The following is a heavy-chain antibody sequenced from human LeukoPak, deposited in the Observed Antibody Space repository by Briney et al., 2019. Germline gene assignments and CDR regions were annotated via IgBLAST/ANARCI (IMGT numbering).Heavy chain of an antibody. V-gene: IGHV3-23*01. CDR3: AKAGSYYDSSGYYGG. J-gene: IGHJ4*02. Sequence: PGGSLRLSCAASGFTFSSYAMSWVRQAPGKGLEWVSAISGSGGSTYYADSVKGRFTISRDNSKNTLYLQMNSLRAEDTAVYYCAKAGSYYDSSGYYGGWGQGTLVTVSS. CDR2: ISGSGGST. D-gene: IGHD3-22*01. CDR1: GFTFSSYA.